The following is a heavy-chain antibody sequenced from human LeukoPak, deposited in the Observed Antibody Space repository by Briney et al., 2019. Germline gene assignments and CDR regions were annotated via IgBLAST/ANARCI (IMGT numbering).Heavy chain of an antibody. D-gene: IGHD6-19*01. CDR3: ARASGYSSGHDYFDY. CDR1: GYTFTSCG. CDR2: ISAYNGNT. Sequence: GASVRVSCKASGYTFTSCGISWVRQAPGQGLEWMGWISAYNGNTNYAQKLQGRVTMTTDTSTSTAYMELRSLRSDDTAVYYCARASGYSSGHDYFDYWGQGTLVTVSS. J-gene: IGHJ4*02. V-gene: IGHV1-18*01.